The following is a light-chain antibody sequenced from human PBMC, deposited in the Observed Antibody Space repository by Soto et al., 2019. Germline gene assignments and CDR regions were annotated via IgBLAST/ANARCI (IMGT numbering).Light chain of an antibody. V-gene: IGKV3-11*01. CDR1: QSVSSY. Sequence: EIVMTQSPATLSVSPGERVTLHCRASQSVSSYLAWYQQKPGQAPRLLIYDASNRATGIPARFSGSGSGTDFTLTISSLEPEDFAVYYCQQRSNWPLTFGGGTKVDIK. CDR2: DAS. J-gene: IGKJ4*01. CDR3: QQRSNWPLT.